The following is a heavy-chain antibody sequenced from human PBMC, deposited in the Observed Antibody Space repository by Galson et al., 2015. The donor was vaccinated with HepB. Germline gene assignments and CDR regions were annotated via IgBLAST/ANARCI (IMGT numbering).Heavy chain of an antibody. CDR3: AYRQYDLSVGMYDYYGMDV. Sequence: PALVKPTQTLTLTCTFSGFSLSTSRVGVGWIRQPPGKALEWLALIYWNDDKRYSTSLKSRLFITKETSENQVVLTMTNMDPVDTATYYCAYRQYDLSVGMYDYYGMDVWGQGTTVTVAS. D-gene: IGHD1-1*01. J-gene: IGHJ6*02. CDR2: IYWNDDK. CDR1: GFSLSTSRVG. V-gene: IGHV2-5*01.